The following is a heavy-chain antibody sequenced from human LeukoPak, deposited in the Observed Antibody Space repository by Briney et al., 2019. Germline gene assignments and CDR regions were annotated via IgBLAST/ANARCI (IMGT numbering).Heavy chain of an antibody. V-gene: IGHV3-11*01. D-gene: IGHD5-12*01. J-gene: IGHJ4*02. CDR3: ASAIVATDQDPPFDF. Sequence: PGGSLRLSCAASGFTFSDSHMSWIRQAPGKGLEGVSYISGSGNTIYKADSVKGRFTISRDNAQNSLYLQMNSLRVEDTAVYYCASAIVATDQDPPFDFWGQGTLVTVSS. CDR2: ISGSGNTI. CDR1: GFTFSDSH.